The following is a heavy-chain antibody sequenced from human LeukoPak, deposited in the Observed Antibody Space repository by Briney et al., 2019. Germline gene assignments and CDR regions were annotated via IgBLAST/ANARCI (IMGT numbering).Heavy chain of an antibody. J-gene: IGHJ3*02. V-gene: IGHV3-21*01. CDR2: ISSSSSYI. CDR3: ARFERAVAGTDDAFDI. Sequence: PGGSLRLSCAASGFTFSSYSMNWVRQAPGKGLEWVSSISSSSSYIYYADSVKGRFSISRDSAKNSMYLQMQSMSAEDQDVYYCARFERAVAGTDDAFDIWGQGTMITVSS. CDR1: GFTFSSYS. D-gene: IGHD6-19*01.